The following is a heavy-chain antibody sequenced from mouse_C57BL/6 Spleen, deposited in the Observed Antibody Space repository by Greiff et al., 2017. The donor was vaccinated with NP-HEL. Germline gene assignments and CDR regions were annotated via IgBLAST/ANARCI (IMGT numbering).Heavy chain of an antibody. CDR3: ARPTTSSGYLYYFDY. V-gene: IGHV1-82*01. CDR2: IYPGDGDT. CDR1: GYAFSSSW. J-gene: IGHJ2*01. D-gene: IGHD3-2*02. Sequence: QVQLQQSGPELVKPGASVKISCKASGYAFSSSWMNWVKQRPGKGLEWIGRIYPGDGDTNYNGKFKGKATLTADKSSSTAYMQLSSLTSEDSAVYFCARPTTSSGYLYYFDYWGQGTTLTVSS.